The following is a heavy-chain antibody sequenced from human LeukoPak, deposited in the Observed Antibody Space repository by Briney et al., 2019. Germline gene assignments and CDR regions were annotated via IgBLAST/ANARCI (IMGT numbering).Heavy chain of an antibody. CDR3: AREGDY. CDR2: IYHSGST. Sequence: SETLSLTCAVPGYSIGSGYYWGWIRQPPGKGLEWIGSIYHSGSTYYNPSLKSRVTISVDTSKNQFSLKLSSVTAADTAVYYCAREGDYWGQGTLVTVSS. V-gene: IGHV4-38-2*02. J-gene: IGHJ4*02. CDR1: GYSIGSGYY.